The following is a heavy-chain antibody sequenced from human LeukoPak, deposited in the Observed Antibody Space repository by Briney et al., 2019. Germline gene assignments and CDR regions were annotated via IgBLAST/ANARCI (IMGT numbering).Heavy chain of an antibody. D-gene: IGHD4-17*01. V-gene: IGHV4-61*01. CDR2: MFYIVTT. J-gene: IGHJ4*02. CDR3: ARVQFNGDYGSYYLDY. CDR1: GGSVSSGHYY. Sequence: SETLSLTCTVSGGSVSSGHYYWSWIRQPPGKGLEWIGYMFYIVTTNYNPSLKSRVTISADTSRNQFSLKLSSVTAADTAVYYCARVQFNGDYGSYYLDYWGQGTLVTVSS.